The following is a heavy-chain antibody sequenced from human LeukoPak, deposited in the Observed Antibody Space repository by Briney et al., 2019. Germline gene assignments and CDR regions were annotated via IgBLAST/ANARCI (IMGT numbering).Heavy chain of an antibody. D-gene: IGHD6-13*01. CDR3: ARGQQLGTFDY. CDR1: GYSIYSSYY. Sequence: ESSETLSLTCSVSGYSIYSSYYWGWIRQPPGRGLEWIGSVYHSGSTYYNPSLKSRVTLSVDTSKNQFSLKLSSVTAADTAVYYCARGQQLGTFDYWGQGTLVTVSS. CDR2: VYHSGST. V-gene: IGHV4-38-2*02. J-gene: IGHJ4*02.